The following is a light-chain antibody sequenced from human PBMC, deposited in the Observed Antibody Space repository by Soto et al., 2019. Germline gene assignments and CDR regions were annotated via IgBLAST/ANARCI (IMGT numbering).Light chain of an antibody. CDR1: SSDVGRYNY. V-gene: IGLV2-14*03. Sequence: QSALTQPASVSGSPGQSITISCTGTSSDVGRYNYVSWYQQHPGKAPKLMTFDVSNRASGVSNRFSGSKSGNTASLTISGLQAEDEADYYRSSYTGSTTLDVIFGGGTKLTVL. CDR3: SSYTGSTTLDVI. CDR2: DVS. J-gene: IGLJ2*01.